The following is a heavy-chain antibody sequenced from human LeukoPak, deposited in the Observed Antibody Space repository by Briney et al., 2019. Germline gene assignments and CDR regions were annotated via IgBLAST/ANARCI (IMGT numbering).Heavy chain of an antibody. V-gene: IGHV3-43*02. Sequence: GGSLRLSCAASGFTFSSHWMHWVRQAPGKGLEWVSLISADGGSTFYADSVRGRFSVSRDNSKNSLYLQMNSLRTEDTAMYYCAKESGKFDYWGQGTLVAVSS. CDR1: GFTFSSHW. J-gene: IGHJ4*02. CDR2: ISADGGST. CDR3: AKESGKFDY.